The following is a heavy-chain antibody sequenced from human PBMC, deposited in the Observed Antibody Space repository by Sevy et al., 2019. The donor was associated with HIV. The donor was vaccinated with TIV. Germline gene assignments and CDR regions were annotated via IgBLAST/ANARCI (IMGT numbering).Heavy chain of an antibody. V-gene: IGHV4-59*08. CDR1: GGSINSDH. Sequence: SETLSLTCTVSGGSINSDHWNRIRQPPGKGLEWIGYVYYTGGTNYNPSLKNRVTISVDRTKNQFSLKLTSVTAADTAVYYCARRNDFAIWGQGTMVTVSS. CDR2: VYYTGGT. J-gene: IGHJ3*02. CDR3: ARRNDFAI.